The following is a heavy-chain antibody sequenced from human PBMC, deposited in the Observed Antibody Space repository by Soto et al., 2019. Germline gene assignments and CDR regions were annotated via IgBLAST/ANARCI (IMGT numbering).Heavy chain of an antibody. D-gene: IGHD5-18*01. V-gene: IGHV3-48*02. CDR3: ARASCIHLWSFDY. CDR2: ISSSAI. CDR1: GFIFNSYS. Sequence: PGGSLRLSCAASGFIFNSYSMNWVRQAPGKGLEWVSYISSSAIYYADSVKGRFTISRDNAKNSLYLQMNSLRDEDTAVYYCARASCIHLWSFDYGGQGTLGTVSS. J-gene: IGHJ4*02.